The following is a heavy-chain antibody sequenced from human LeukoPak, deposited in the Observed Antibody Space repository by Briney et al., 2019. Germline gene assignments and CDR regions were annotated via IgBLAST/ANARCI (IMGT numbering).Heavy chain of an antibody. D-gene: IGHD1-14*01. CDR1: GYSFTSNV. J-gene: IGHJ4*02. CDR3: ARVVRKSYFDY. Sequence: ASVKVSCKASGYSFTSNVISWVRQAPGQGLEWMGWISAYNGNANYAQKLQGRVTMTTDTSTSTAYMELGRLRSDDTAVYYCARVVRKSYFDYWGQGTLVTVSS. CDR2: ISAYNGNA. V-gene: IGHV1-18*01.